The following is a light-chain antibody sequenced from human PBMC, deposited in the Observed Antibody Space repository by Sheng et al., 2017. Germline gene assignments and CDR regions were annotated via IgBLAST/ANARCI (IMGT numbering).Light chain of an antibody. V-gene: IGLV3-1*01. CDR1: TLENKY. CDR2: HND. CDR3: QAWDSTTAF. J-gene: IGLJ1*01. Sequence: SFALTQPPSVSVSPGQTAIITCSGDTLENKYASWFQQRPGQSPLLVIFHNDKRPSGIPERFSGSNSGNTATLTISGTQAVDEADYFCQAWDSTTAFFGTGTKVSVL.